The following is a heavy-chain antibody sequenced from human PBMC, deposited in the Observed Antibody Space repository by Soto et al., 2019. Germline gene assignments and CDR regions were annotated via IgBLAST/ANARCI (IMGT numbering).Heavy chain of an antibody. CDR3: ARSFGWYAIDH. Sequence: QMQLQESGPGLVKPSETLSLTCAVSSASIITEQRWTWVRQPPGKGLEWIGEIHHSGSTNNNPSLRSRVTMSVDQSKNQFSLNLNSVTAADTALYYCARSFGWYAIDHWGQGTLVIVSS. J-gene: IGHJ4*02. V-gene: IGHV4-4*02. CDR1: SASIITEQR. CDR2: IHHSGST. D-gene: IGHD6-19*01.